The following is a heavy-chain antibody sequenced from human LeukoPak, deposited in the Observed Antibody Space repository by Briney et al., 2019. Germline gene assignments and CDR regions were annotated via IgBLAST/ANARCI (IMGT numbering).Heavy chain of an antibody. CDR3: ARDASRRRYLLDY. J-gene: IGHJ4*02. Sequence: GGSLRLSCAASGFTFCNDGTHGVRQAPGKGLEWVAVIWYDGSNKYYADSVKGRFTISRANSKHTLYLQMNSLRVEDTAVFYCARDASRRRYLLDYWGQGTLVTVSS. D-gene: IGHD6-13*01. CDR2: IWYDGSNK. V-gene: IGHV3-33*01. CDR1: GFTFCNDG.